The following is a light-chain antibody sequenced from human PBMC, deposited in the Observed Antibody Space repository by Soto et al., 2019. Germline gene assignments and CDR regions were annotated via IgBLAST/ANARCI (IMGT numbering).Light chain of an antibody. V-gene: IGKV3-15*01. Sequence: EIVMTQSPATLSVSPGERATLSCRASQSVRGNLAWYQQKPGQSPRPLIYGVSTMATGIPARFSGSGSGTEFTLTISSLQSEDFAVYYCQQYNNWPFITFGQGTRLEIK. J-gene: IGKJ5*01. CDR1: QSVRGN. CDR2: GVS. CDR3: QQYNNWPFIT.